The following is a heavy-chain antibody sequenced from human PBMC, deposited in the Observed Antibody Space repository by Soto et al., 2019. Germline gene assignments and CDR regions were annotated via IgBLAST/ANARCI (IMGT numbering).Heavy chain of an antibody. D-gene: IGHD5-18*01. J-gene: IGHJ4*02. V-gene: IGHV1-69*01. CDR2: IIPIFGTA. CDR1: GGTFSSYA. Sequence: QVQLVQSGAEVKKPGSSVKVSCKASGGTFSSYAISWVRQAPGQGLEWMGGIIPIFGTANYAQKFQGRVTITADESTSTAYMDLSSLRSEDTAVYYCARKRSYGYGPGEYYFDSWGQGTLVTVSS. CDR3: ARKRSYGYGPGEYYFDS.